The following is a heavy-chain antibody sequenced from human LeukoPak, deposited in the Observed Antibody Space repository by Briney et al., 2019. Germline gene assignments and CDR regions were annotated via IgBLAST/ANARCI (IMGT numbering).Heavy chain of an antibody. D-gene: IGHD3-3*01. CDR1: GYTFTSYY. J-gene: IGHJ4*02. V-gene: IGHV1-46*01. Sequence: APVKVSCKASGYTFTSYYMHWVRQAPGQGLEWMGIINPSGGSTSYAQKFQGRVTMTRDMSTSTVYMELNSLRAEDTAVYYCAKAEEFLEWFLDYWGQGTLVTVSS. CDR2: INPSGGST. CDR3: AKAEEFLEWFLDY.